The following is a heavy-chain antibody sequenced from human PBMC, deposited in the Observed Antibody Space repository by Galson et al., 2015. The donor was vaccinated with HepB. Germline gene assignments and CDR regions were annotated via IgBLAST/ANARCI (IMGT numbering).Heavy chain of an antibody. CDR2: INPNSGGT. V-gene: IGHV1-2*02. CDR1: GYTFTGYY. J-gene: IGHJ3*02. D-gene: IGHD6-13*01. CDR3: ARDGPTAGTLHDAFDI. Sequence: SVKVSCKASGYTFTGYYMHWVRQAPGQGLEWMGWINPNSGGTNYAQKFQGRVTMTRDTSISTAYMELSRLRSDDTAVYYCARDGPTAGTLHDAFDIWGQGTMVTVSS.